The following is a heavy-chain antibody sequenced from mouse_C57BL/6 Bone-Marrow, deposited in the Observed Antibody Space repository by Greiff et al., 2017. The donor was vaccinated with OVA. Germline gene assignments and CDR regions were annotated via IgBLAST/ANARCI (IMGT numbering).Heavy chain of an antibody. V-gene: IGHV1-15*01. Sequence: QVQLQQSGAELVRPGASVTLSCKASGYTFTDYEMHWVKQTPVHGLEWIGAIDPETGGTAYNQKFKGKAILTADKSSSTAYMELRSLTSEDSAVYYCAILDGSSPAWFAYWGQGTLVTVSA. CDR3: AILDGSSPAWFAY. D-gene: IGHD1-1*01. CDR1: GYTFTDYE. J-gene: IGHJ3*01. CDR2: IDPETGGT.